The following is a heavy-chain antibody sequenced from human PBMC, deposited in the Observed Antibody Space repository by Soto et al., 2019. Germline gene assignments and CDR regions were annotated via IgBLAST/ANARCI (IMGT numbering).Heavy chain of an antibody. CDR1: GFTFSSYG. D-gene: IGHD4-4*01. CDR2: ISGSGGST. J-gene: IGHJ5*02. CDR3: VRGGSNYAS. V-gene: IGHV3-23*01. Sequence: EVQMLESGGGLVQPGGSLRLSCAASGFTFSSYGMSWVRQAPGKGLEWVSGISGSGGSTSYADSVKGRFTISRDNAKNSMYLQMDSLRGEDTAVYYCVRGGSNYASWGQGTLVTVSS.